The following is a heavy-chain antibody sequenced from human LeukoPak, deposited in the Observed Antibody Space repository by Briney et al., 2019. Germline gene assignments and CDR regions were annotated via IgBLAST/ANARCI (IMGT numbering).Heavy chain of an antibody. CDR3: ARGLGVVVPAANSFDP. CDR1: GYTFTSYD. Sequence: ASVKVSFKASGYTFTSYDINWVRQATGQGLEWVGWMNPNSGNTGYAQKFQGRVTMTRNTSISTAYMELSSLRSEDTAVYYCARGLGVVVPAANSFDPWGQGTLVTVSS. V-gene: IGHV1-8*01. J-gene: IGHJ5*02. CDR2: MNPNSGNT. D-gene: IGHD2-2*01.